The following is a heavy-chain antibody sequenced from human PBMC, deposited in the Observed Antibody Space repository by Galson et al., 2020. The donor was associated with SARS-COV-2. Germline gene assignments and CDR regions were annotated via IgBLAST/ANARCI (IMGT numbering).Heavy chain of an antibody. Sequence: TGGSLRLSCAASGFTFSSYAMHWVRQAPGKGLEWVAVISYDGSNNYYADSVKGRFTISRDNSKNTLYLQMNSLRAEDTAVYYCARDWGYCSSTSCPKYYYGMDVWGQGTTVTVSS. J-gene: IGHJ6*02. CDR3: ARDWGYCSSTSCPKYYYGMDV. CDR2: ISYDGSNN. D-gene: IGHD2-2*01. CDR1: GFTFSSYA. V-gene: IGHV3-30-3*01.